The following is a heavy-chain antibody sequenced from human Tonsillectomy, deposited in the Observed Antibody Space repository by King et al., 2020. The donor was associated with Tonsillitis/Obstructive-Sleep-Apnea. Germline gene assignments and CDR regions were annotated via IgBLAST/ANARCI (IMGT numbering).Heavy chain of an antibody. J-gene: IGHJ6*03. Sequence: QLVQSGAEVKKPGASVKVSCQASGYTFTSYAMHWVRQAPGQRLEWMGWINAGNGNTKYSQKFQGRVTITRDTSASTAYMELSSLRSEDTAVYYCARDGYYYDSSGYYPLYYYYYYMDVWGKGTTVTVSS. CDR3: ARDGYYYDSSGYYPLYYYYYYMDV. V-gene: IGHV1-3*01. D-gene: IGHD3-22*01. CDR2: INAGNGNT. CDR1: GYTFTSYA.